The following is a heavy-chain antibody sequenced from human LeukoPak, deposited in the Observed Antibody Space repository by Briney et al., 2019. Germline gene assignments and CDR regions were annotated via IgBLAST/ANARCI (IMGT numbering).Heavy chain of an antibody. V-gene: IGHV1-2*02. Sequence: ASVKVSCKASGYTFTRYYMHWVRQAPGQGLEWMGWINPNSGGTNYAQKFQGRVTMTRDTSISTAYMEPSRLRSDDTAVYYCARGPAAAGFYYYYYGMDVWGQGTTVTVSS. D-gene: IGHD6-13*01. CDR3: ARGPAAAGFYYYYYGMDV. CDR2: INPNSGGT. CDR1: GYTFTRYY. J-gene: IGHJ6*02.